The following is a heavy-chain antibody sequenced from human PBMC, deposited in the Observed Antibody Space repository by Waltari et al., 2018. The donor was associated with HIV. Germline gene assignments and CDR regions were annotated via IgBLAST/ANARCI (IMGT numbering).Heavy chain of an antibody. CDR2: IKQDGSEK. V-gene: IGHV3-7*04. CDR1: GLTFRSYW. Sequence: EVQLVESGGGLVPPGGPLRPPLSPSGLTFRSYWWSWVRQAPGKGLGSVANIKQDGSEKDYVDSVNGRFTISRDNAENSLYLQMNSLRAEDTAVYYCARGGFYGSGSKVNWGQGTLVTVSS. J-gene: IGHJ4*02. D-gene: IGHD3-10*01. CDR3: ARGGFYGSGSKVN.